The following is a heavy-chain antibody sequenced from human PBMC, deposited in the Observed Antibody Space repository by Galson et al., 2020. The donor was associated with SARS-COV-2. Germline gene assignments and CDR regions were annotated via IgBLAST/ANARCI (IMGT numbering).Heavy chain of an antibody. Sequence: SETLSLTCAVSGGSISSSNWWSWVRQPPGKGLEWIGEINHSGSNNYNPSLKSRVTISVDKSKNQFSLKLSSVTAADTAVYCCAREVVGATKDSRHDWGQGTLVTVSS. J-gene: IGHJ4*02. CDR3: AREVVGATKDSRHD. D-gene: IGHD1-26*01. CDR1: GGSISSSNW. CDR2: INHSGSN. V-gene: IGHV4-4*01.